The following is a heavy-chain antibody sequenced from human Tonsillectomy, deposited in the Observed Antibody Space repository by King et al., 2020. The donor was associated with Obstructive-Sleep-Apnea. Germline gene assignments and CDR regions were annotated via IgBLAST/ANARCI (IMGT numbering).Heavy chain of an antibody. V-gene: IGHV3-23*04. CDR3: AKGYSSIWYDYFDY. CDR1: GFFFISSA. Sequence: VQLVESGGDLVQPGGSLRLSCAASGFFFISSAMTWVRQAPGKGLEWVSGISGGRSSTYYADSGKGRFTISRDNSKNTLYLQMNSLRDEDTAVYYCAKGYSSIWYDYFDYWGQGTLVTVSS. J-gene: IGHJ4*02. D-gene: IGHD6-13*01. CDR2: ISGGRSST.